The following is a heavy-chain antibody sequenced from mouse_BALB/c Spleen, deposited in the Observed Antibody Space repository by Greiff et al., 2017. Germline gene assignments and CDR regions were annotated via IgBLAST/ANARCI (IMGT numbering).Heavy chain of an antibody. V-gene: IGHV3-2*02. CDR2: ISYSGST. CDR1: GYSITSDYA. D-gene: IGHD2-10*01. J-gene: IGHJ3*01. CDR3: ARPLLWGFAY. Sequence: DVKLQESGPGLVKPSQSLSLTCTVTGYSITSDYAWNWIRQFPGNKLEWMGYISYSGSTSYNPSLKSRISITRDTSKNQFFLQLNSVTTEDTATYYCARPLLWGFAYWGQGTLVTVSA.